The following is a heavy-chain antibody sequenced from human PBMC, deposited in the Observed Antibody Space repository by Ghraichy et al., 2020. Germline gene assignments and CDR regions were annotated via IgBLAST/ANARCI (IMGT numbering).Heavy chain of an antibody. Sequence: PETLSLTCAVYGGSFSGYLWGWVRQPPGKGLEWLAEISHGGTTNYNPSLKSRVTISLDTSKSQFSLKLTSVTGADTAVYYCARRRYYGVQADWYFDLWGRGTLVTVSS. D-gene: IGHD2/OR15-2a*01. CDR3: ARRRYYGVQADWYFDL. CDR1: GGSFSGYL. CDR2: ISHGGTT. J-gene: IGHJ2*01. V-gene: IGHV4-34*01.